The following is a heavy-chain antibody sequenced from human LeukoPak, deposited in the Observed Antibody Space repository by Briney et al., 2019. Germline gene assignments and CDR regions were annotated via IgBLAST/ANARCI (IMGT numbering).Heavy chain of an antibody. Sequence: GSLRLSCAASGFTXSSYAMNWVRQAPGKGLEWVSSISGSGGSTNYADSVKGRFTISRDNSKNTLYLQMNSLRTEDTAVYYCAKDLCSGGSCLHRNSLFDYWGQGTLVTVSS. J-gene: IGHJ4*02. CDR1: GFTXSSYA. V-gene: IGHV3-23*01. D-gene: IGHD2-15*01. CDR3: AKDLCSGGSCLHRNSLFDY. CDR2: ISGSGGST.